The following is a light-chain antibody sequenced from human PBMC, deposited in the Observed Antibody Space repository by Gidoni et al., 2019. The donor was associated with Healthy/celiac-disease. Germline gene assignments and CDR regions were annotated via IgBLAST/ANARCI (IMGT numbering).Light chain of an antibody. CDR3: SSYAGSNNLPV. Sequence: QSALTPPPSASGSPEQSVTISCTGTSSDVGGYNYVSWYQQHPGKAPKLMIYEVSKRPSGVPDRFSGSKSGNTASLTVSGLQAEDEADYYCSSYAGSNNLPVFGGGTKLTVL. V-gene: IGLV2-8*01. J-gene: IGLJ2*01. CDR1: SSDVGGYNY. CDR2: EVS.